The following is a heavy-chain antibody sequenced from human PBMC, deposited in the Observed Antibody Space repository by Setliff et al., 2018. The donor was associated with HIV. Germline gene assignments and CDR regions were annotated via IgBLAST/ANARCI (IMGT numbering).Heavy chain of an antibody. D-gene: IGHD5-12*01. Sequence: ASVKVSCKASGYSFTSYGVSWVRQAPGQGLEWMGWISAYNVNTNYAQKLQGRVTMTTDTSTSTAYMELRSLRSDDTAVYYCARDEYSGYARTFDYWGQGTLVTVSS. CDR1: GYSFTSYG. J-gene: IGHJ4*02. V-gene: IGHV1-18*01. CDR2: ISAYNVNT. CDR3: ARDEYSGYARTFDY.